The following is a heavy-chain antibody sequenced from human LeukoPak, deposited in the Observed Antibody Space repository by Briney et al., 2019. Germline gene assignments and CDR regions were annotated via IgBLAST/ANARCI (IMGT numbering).Heavy chain of an antibody. V-gene: IGHV3-21*01. CDR2: ISSSSSYI. Sequence: GGSLGLSCAASGFTFSSYSMNWVRQAPGKGLEWVSSISSSSSYIYYADSVKGRFTISRDNAKNSLYLQVNSLRAEDTAVYYCARAGRRGSGFDPWGQGTLVTVSS. CDR1: GFTFSSYS. J-gene: IGHJ5*02. CDR3: ARAGRRGSGFDP. D-gene: IGHD3-10*01.